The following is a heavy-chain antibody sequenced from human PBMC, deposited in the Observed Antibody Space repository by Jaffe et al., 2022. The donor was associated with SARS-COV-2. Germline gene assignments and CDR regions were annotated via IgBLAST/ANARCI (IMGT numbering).Heavy chain of an antibody. D-gene: IGHD5-18*01. J-gene: IGHJ3*02. CDR2: ISGSGGST. V-gene: IGHV3-23*01. CDR3: AKDRAGIQLWLDAFDI. CDR1: GFTFSSYA. Sequence: EVQLLESGGGLVQPGGSLRLSCAASGFTFSSYAMSWVRQAPGKGLEWVSAISGSGGSTYYADSVKGRFTISRDNSKNTLYLQMNSLRAEDTAVYYCAKDRAGIQLWLDAFDIWGQGTMVTVSS.